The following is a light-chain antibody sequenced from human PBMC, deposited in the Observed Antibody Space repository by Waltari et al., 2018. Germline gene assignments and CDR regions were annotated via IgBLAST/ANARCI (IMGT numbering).Light chain of an antibody. J-gene: IGLJ2*01. CDR3: NSRDSSGNHVV. V-gene: IGLV3-19*01. Sequence: SSELTQDPAVSVALGQTVRITCQGDSLRSYYASWYQQKPGQAPVLVIYGKNNRPSGIPDRVSGSSSGNTASSTITGAQAEDEADYYCNSRDSSGNHVVFGGGTKLTVL. CDR2: GKN. CDR1: SLRSYY.